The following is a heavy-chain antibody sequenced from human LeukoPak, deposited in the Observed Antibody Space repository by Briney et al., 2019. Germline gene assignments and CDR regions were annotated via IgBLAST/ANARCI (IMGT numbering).Heavy chain of an antibody. J-gene: IGHJ3*02. V-gene: IGHV4-59*01. Sequence: KSSETLSLTCTVSGGSISTYYWSWIRQPPGKGLEWIGNIFYSGTTNYNPSLKSRVTISVETSKNQFSLKLSSVTAADTAVYYCAGGRRSNDDAFDIWGQGTMVTVSS. CDR1: GGSISTYY. CDR2: IFYSGTT. CDR3: AGGRRSNDDAFDI. D-gene: IGHD6-13*01.